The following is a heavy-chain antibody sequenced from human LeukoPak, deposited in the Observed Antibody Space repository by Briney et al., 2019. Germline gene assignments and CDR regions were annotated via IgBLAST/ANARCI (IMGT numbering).Heavy chain of an antibody. J-gene: IGHJ4*02. CDR3: ARLTQTPDYYSLGGYYYLGY. CDR1: RYTFTSYD. V-gene: IGHV1-8*01. Sequence: ASVKVSCKASRYTFTSYDINWVREAAGHGLEWMGWMNPNTGRTGYAQKFQGRITMTRDTSINTAYMELTNLRSEDTAIYYCARLTQTPDYYSLGGYYYLGYWGQGTPVTVSS. CDR2: MNPNTGRT. D-gene: IGHD3-10*01.